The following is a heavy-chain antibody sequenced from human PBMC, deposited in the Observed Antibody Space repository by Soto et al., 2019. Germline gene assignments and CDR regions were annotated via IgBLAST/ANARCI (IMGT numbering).Heavy chain of an antibody. D-gene: IGHD1-26*01. Sequence: PSETLSLTCTVSGGSISSGDCYWSWIRQPPGKGLEWIGYIYYSGSTYYNPSLKSRVTISVDTSKNQFSLKLSSVTAADTAVYYCARDLGGFPTNYYGMDVWGQGTTVTVSS. CDR1: GGSISSGDCY. CDR2: IYYSGST. J-gene: IGHJ6*02. V-gene: IGHV4-30-4*01. CDR3: ARDLGGFPTNYYGMDV.